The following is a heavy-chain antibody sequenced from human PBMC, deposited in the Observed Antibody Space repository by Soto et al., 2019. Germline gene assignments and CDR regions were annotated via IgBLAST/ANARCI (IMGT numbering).Heavy chain of an antibody. CDR3: ARAYYYDRSGYYYFPQFGN. J-gene: IGHJ4*02. D-gene: IGHD3-22*01. V-gene: IGHV1-8*01. CDR1: GYTFTSYD. CDR2: MNPNSGNT. Sequence: ASVKVSCKASGYTFTSYDINWVRQATGQGLEWMGWMNPNSGNTGYAQKFQGRVTMTRNTSISTAYMELSSLRSEDTALYYCARAYYYDRSGYYYFPQFGNWGQGTLVTVS.